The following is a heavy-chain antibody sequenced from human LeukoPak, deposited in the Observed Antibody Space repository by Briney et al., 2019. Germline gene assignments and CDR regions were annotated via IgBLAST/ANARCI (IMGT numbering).Heavy chain of an antibody. CDR1: GGSISSYY. CDR2: IYYSGST. V-gene: IGHV4-59*08. CDR3: ARLPLAAAGRGYYYYYGMDV. J-gene: IGHJ6*02. Sequence: SETLSLTCTVSGGSISSYYWSWIRQPPGKGLEWIGYIYYSGSTNYNPSLKSRVTISVDTSKNQFSLKLSSVTAADTAVYYCARLPLAAAGRGYYYYYGMDVWGQGTTVTVSS. D-gene: IGHD6-13*01.